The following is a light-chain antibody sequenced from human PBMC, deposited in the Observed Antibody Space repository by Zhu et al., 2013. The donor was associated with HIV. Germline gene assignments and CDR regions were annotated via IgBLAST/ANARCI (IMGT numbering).Light chain of an antibody. CDR2: AAS. CDR3: LQYNDYPRT. J-gene: IGKJ1*01. CDR1: QGIGNA. V-gene: IGKV1-17*01. Sequence: DIRMTQSPSSLSASVGDRVTITCRASQGIGNALAWYQQKPGRVPQRLIYAASTVHGGVPSRFSGSGSGTEFTLTISSLHPEDFATYYCLQYNDYPRTFGQGTEGGNQT.